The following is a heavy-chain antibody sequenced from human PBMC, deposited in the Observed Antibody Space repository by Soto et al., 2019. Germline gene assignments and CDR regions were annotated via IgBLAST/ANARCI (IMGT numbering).Heavy chain of an antibody. CDR3: AHVFTSLAPFDS. Sequence: QITLKESGPTLVKPTQTLTLTYTFSGFSLSTSGVGVGWIRQPPGKALEWLGFIYWDEDKRYSPSLKSRLTITKDTSKSQVVLTMTNMDPVDTATYYCAHVFTSLAPFDSWGQGTLVTVSA. J-gene: IGHJ4*02. V-gene: IGHV2-5*02. CDR2: IYWDEDK. D-gene: IGHD3-10*02. CDR1: GFSLSTSGVG.